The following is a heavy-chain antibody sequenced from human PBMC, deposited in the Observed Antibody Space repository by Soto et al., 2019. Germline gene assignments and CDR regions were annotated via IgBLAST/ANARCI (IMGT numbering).Heavy chain of an antibody. D-gene: IGHD1-26*01. CDR1: GFTFSSYA. CDR3: AKDIGMDV. J-gene: IGHJ6*02. CDR2: ISYDGSNK. V-gene: IGHV3-30-3*01. Sequence: GGSLRLSCAASGFTFSSYAMHWVRQAPGKGLEWVALISYDGSNKYYADSAKGRFTISRDNSKNTLYLQMNSLRAEDTAVYYCAKDIGMDVWGQGTTVTVSS.